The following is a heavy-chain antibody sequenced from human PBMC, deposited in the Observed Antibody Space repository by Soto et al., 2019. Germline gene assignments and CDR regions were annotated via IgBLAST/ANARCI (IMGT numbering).Heavy chain of an antibody. CDR1: GFTFSSCA. CDR3: AKDHDYYTTSSFDP. J-gene: IGHJ5*02. CDR2: ISGSGGST. V-gene: IGHV3-23*01. Sequence: EVQLLESGGGLVQPGGSLRLSCAASGFTFSSCAMSWVRQAPGKGLEWVSGISGSGGSTYYAVSVKGRVTISRDKSKNTLYLKMNSLRADDTAVYYCAKDHDYYTTSSFDPCGQGTLVTVSS. D-gene: IGHD3-10*01.